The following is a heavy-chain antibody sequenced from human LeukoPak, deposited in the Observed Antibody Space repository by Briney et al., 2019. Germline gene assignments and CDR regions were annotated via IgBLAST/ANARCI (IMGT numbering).Heavy chain of an antibody. CDR3: ASVLGYCSSTSCFNRFDP. D-gene: IGHD2-2*01. CDR2: IYYSGTT. J-gene: IGHJ5*02. CDR1: GGSISSYY. Sequence: SETLSLTCTVSGGSISSYYWSWIRQAPGKGLEWIGYIYYSGTTYYHPSLKSRVTISVDTSKNQFSLKMSSVTAADTAVYYCASVLGYCSSTSCFNRFDPWGQGTLVTVSS. V-gene: IGHV4-59*08.